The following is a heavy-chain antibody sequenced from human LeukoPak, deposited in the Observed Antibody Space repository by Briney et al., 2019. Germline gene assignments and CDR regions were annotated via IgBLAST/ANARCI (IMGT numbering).Heavy chain of an antibody. CDR3: ARVFSTSGRGYDYMDV. D-gene: IGHD6-6*01. CDR2: IQYDGSNE. J-gene: IGHJ6*03. V-gene: IGHV3-30*02. Sequence: GGSLRLSYAASGFTLSTCGIRWVRQAPGKGLEWVAFIQYDGSNEQYADSVKGRFTISRDNTKNSLYLQMNSLRVEDAAVYYCARVFSTSGRGYDYMDVWGKGTSVIISS. CDR1: GFTLSTCG.